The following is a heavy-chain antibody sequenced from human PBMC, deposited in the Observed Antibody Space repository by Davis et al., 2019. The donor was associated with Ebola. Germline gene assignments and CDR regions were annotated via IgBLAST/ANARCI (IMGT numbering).Heavy chain of an antibody. CDR3: ASGHIAAAGTRGYYGMDV. D-gene: IGHD6-13*01. Sequence: SVKVSCKASGYTFTNYGITWVRQAPGQGLEWMGRIIPILGIANYAQKFQGRVTITADKSTSTAYMELSSLRSEDTAVYYCASGHIAAAGTRGYYGMDVWGQGTTVTVSS. CDR2: IIPILGIA. J-gene: IGHJ6*02. CDR1: GYTFTNYG. V-gene: IGHV1-69*04.